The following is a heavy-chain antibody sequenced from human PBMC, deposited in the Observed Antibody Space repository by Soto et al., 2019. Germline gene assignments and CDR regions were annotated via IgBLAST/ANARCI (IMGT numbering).Heavy chain of an antibody. CDR2: INHSGST. Sequence: PSETLSLTCAVYGGSFIGYYWSWIRQPPGKGLEWIGEINHSGSTNYNPSLKSRVTISVDTSKNQFSLKLSSVTAADTAVYYCARARSTYYDFWSGLERSKNWFDPWGQGTLVTVSS. D-gene: IGHD3-3*01. CDR1: GGSFIGYY. CDR3: ARARSTYYDFWSGLERSKNWFDP. V-gene: IGHV4-34*01. J-gene: IGHJ5*02.